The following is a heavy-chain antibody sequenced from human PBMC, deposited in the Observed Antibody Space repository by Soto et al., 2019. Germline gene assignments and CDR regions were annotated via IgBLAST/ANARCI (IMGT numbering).Heavy chain of an antibody. CDR1: GYTFTSYD. CDR2: MNPNSGNT. V-gene: IGHV1-8*01. J-gene: IGHJ6*02. CDR3: ARTAYSSSWYSYYYYGMDV. Sequence: ASVKVSCKASGYTFTSYDINWVRQATGQGPEWMGWMNPNSGNTGYAQKFQGRVTMTRNTSISTAYMELSSLRSEDTAVYYCARTAYSSSWYSYYYYGMDVWGQGTTVTVSS. D-gene: IGHD6-13*01.